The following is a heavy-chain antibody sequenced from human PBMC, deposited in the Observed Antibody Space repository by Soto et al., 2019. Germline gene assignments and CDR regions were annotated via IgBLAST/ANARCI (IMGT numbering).Heavy chain of an antibody. V-gene: IGHV4-39*01. CDR3: ARHKYYGDYRENFDY. Sequence: SETLSLTCTVSGGSISSSSFYWGWIRQPPGKGLEWIGSIYYSGSTYYNPSLKSRVTISVDTSKNQFSLKLSSVTAADTAVYYCARHKYYGDYRENFDYWGQGTLVTVSS. D-gene: IGHD4-17*01. J-gene: IGHJ4*02. CDR1: GGSISSSSFY. CDR2: IYYSGST.